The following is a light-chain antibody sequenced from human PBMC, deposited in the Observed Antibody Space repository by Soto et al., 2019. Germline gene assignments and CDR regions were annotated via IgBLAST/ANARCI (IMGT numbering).Light chain of an antibody. Sequence: EIVLTQSPATLSLSPGERATLSCRASQSIGSSLAWYQQKPGQAPRLLIYDASTRATGFPARFSGSGSGTDFTLTISSLEPEDCAVYYCQQRSEWPRTFGQGTKVEIK. J-gene: IGKJ1*01. CDR1: QSIGSS. CDR2: DAS. V-gene: IGKV3-11*01. CDR3: QQRSEWPRT.